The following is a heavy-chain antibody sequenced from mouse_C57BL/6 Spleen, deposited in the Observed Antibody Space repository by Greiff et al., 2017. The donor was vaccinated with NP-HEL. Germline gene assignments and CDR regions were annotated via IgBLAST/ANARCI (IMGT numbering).Heavy chain of an antibody. D-gene: IGHD4-1*01. V-gene: IGHV1-82*01. CDR3: ARWEGYAMDY. Sequence: QVQLQQSGPELVKPGASVKISCKASGYAFSSSWMNWVKQRPGKGLEWIGRIYPGDGDTNYNGKVKGKATLTADKSSSTAYMQLSSLTSADSAVYFCARWEGYAMDYWGQGTSVTVSS. J-gene: IGHJ4*01. CDR2: IYPGDGDT. CDR1: GYAFSSSW.